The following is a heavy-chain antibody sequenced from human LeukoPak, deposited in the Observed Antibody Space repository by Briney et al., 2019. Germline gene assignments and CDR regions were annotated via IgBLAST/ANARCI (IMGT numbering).Heavy chain of an antibody. D-gene: IGHD2/OR15-2a*01. CDR3: ARTRGTHISMAYLDA. CDR2: INPSGGST. CDR1: GYTFTSYY. J-gene: IGHJ4*02. V-gene: IGHV1-46*01. Sequence: ASVKVSCKASGYTFTSYYMHWVRQAPGQGLEWMGIINPSGGSTSYAQQFQGRVTMTRDMSTSTVYMELSSLRSDDTAVYYCARTRGTHISMAYLDAWGQGTLVTVAS.